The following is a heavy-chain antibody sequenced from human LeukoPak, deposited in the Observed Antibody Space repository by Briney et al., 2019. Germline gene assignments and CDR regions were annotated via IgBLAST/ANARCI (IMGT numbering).Heavy chain of an antibody. D-gene: IGHD5-18*01. CDR2: IWYGGSNK. J-gene: IGHJ4*02. Sequence: GGSLRLSCAASGFTFSSYGMHWVRQAPGTGLEWVAFIWYGGSNKYYADSVKGRFTISRDNSKNTLYLQLNSLRVEDTAVYYCAKDGYDFDYWGQGTLVTVSS. V-gene: IGHV3-30*02. CDR1: GFTFSSYG. CDR3: AKDGYDFDY.